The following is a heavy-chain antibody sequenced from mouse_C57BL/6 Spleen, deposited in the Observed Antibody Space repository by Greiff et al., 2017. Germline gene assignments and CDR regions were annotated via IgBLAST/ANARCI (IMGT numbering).Heavy chain of an antibody. V-gene: IGHV1-50*01. CDR1: GYTFTSYW. Sequence: VQLQQPGAELVKPGASVKLSCKASGYTFTSYWMQWVKQRPGQGLEWIGEIDPSDSYTNYNQKFKGKATLTVDTSSSTAYMQPSSLTSVDSAVYYCARREGDYWGQGTTLTVSS. CDR2: IDPSDSYT. J-gene: IGHJ2*01. CDR3: ARREGDY.